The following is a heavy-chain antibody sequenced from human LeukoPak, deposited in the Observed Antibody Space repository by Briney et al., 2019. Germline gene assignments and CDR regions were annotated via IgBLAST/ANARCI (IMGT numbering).Heavy chain of an antibody. CDR1: GFTFSRSW. CDR2: IKQDGTSK. J-gene: IGHJ4*02. V-gene: IGHV3-7*02. CDR3: AKHGDYCFDL. D-gene: IGHD2-21*01. Sequence: QPGGSLGLSCAAFGFTFSRSWMGWVRQAQGKGLEWVANIKQDGTSKYYVDSVMGRFTISRDNAENSVYLQMNSLSAGDTAVYYCAKHGDYCFDLWGPGTRVTVSS.